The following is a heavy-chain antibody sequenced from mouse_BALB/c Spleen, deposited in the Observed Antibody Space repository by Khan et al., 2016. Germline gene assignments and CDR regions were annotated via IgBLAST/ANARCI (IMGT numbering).Heavy chain of an antibody. CDR3: ARDYDGYYSLGY. CDR2: ISYSGST. CDR1: GDSITSGY. D-gene: IGHD2-3*01. J-gene: IGHJ2*01. Sequence: EVQLQVSGPSLVKPSQTLSLTCSVTGDSITSGYWNWIRKFPGNKLEFMGYISYSGSTYYNPSLKSRISITRDTSKNQYYLQLNSVTTEDTATYYCARDYDGYYSLGYWGQGTTLTVSS. V-gene: IGHV3-8*02.